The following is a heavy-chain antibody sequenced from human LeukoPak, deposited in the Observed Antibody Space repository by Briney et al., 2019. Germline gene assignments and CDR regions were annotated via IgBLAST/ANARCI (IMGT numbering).Heavy chain of an antibody. V-gene: IGHV1-2*02. Sequence: ASVKVSCKASGYTFSGYYMHWVRQAPGQGLEWMGWINPNSGGTNYAQKFQGRVTMTRDTSISTAYMELSRLRSDDTAVYYCARDTYYDSSGYSLDYWGQGTLVTVSS. CDR1: GYTFSGYY. CDR3: ARDTYYDSSGYSLDY. D-gene: IGHD3-22*01. CDR2: INPNSGGT. J-gene: IGHJ4*02.